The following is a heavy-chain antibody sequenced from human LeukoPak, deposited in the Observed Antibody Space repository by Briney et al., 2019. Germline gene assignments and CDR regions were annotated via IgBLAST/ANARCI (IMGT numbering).Heavy chain of an antibody. D-gene: IGHD2-2*01. CDR1: GGSFSSYY. Sequence: SETLSLTCTVSGGSFSSYYWSWIRQPAGKGLEWIGRIYTSGITNYNTNYNPSLSSRVTMSVDTSKNQFSLKLSSVTVADTAVYFCARSGPAAGRPDAFDIWGQGTMVTVSS. J-gene: IGHJ3*02. CDR2: IYTSGITNYNT. V-gene: IGHV4-4*07. CDR3: ARSGPAAGRPDAFDI.